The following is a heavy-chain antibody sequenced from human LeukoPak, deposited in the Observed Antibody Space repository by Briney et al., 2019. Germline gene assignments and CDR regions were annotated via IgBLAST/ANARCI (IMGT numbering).Heavy chain of an antibody. Sequence: QSGGSLRLSCAASGFTFSDYAMHWVRQAPGKGLEWVATIAYGGTYTHHADSLKGRFTISRDNSRDTLYLQINSLRPEDTALDICARNKAISVFFGMDVRGQGTTIIVSS. CDR2: IAYGGTYT. J-gene: IGHJ6*02. CDR3: ARNKAISVFFGMDV. V-gene: IGHV3-30*03. D-gene: IGHD2-21*01. CDR1: GFTFSDYA.